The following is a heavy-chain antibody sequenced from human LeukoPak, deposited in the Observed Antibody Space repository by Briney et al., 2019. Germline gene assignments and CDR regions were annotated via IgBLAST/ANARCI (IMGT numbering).Heavy chain of an antibody. CDR2: IYYSGST. J-gene: IGHJ4*02. D-gene: IGHD6-13*01. CDR1: GGSISSYY. CDR3: ARALYSLTPDY. V-gene: IGHV4-59*01. Sequence: PSETLSLTCTVSGGSISSYYWSWIRQPPGKGLEWIGYIYYSGSTNYNPSLKSRVTISVDTSKNQFSLKLSSVTAADTAVYYCARALYSLTPDYWGQGTLVTVSS.